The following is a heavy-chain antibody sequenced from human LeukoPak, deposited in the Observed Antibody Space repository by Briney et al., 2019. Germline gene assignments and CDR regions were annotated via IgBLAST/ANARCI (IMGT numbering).Heavy chain of an antibody. J-gene: IGHJ3*02. CDR3: ARGEGSTGEYDAFDI. D-gene: IGHD3-16*01. Sequence: PSETLSLTCAVSGGSISSGGYSWSWIRQPPGKGLEWIGYIYHSGSTYYNPSLKSRVTISVDRSKNQFSLKLSSVTAADTAVYYCARGEGSTGEYDAFDIWGQGTMVTVSS. CDR1: GGSISSGGYS. CDR2: IYHSGST. V-gene: IGHV4-30-2*01.